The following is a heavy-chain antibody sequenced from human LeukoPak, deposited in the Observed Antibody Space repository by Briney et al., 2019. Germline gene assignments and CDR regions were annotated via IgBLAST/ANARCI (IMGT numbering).Heavy chain of an antibody. CDR1: GGSFSGYY. CDR2: INHSGST. CDR3: ARGRRDYVWGSYRSPFDY. Sequence: KTSETLSLTCAVYGGSFSGYYWSWIRQPPGKGLEWIGEINHSGSTNYNPSLKSRVTISVDTSKNQFSLKLSSVTAADTAVYYCARGRRDYVWGSYRSPFDYWGQGTLVTVSS. V-gene: IGHV4-34*01. D-gene: IGHD3-16*02. J-gene: IGHJ4*02.